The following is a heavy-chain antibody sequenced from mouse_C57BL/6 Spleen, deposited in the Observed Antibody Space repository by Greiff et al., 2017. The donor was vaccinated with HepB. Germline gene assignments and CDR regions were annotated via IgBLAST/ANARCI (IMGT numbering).Heavy chain of an antibody. D-gene: IGHD1-1*01. J-gene: IGHJ4*01. CDR3: AAHYYGSSYGAMDY. V-gene: IGHV1-19*01. Sequence: EVQLQQSGPVLVKPGASVKMSCKASGYTFTDYYMNWVKQSHGKSLEWIGVLNPYNGGTSYNQKFKGKATLTVDKSCSTAYMELNSLTSEDSAVYFCAAHYYGSSYGAMDYWGQGTSVTVSS. CDR1: GYTFTDYY. CDR2: LNPYNGGT.